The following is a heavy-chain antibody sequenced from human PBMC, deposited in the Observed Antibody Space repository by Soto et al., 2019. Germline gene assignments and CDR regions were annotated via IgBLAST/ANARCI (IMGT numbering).Heavy chain of an antibody. Sequence: QVQLVQSGAEVKKPGASVKISCKTSGYTFTSYALHWVRQAPGQRLEWMGWINAGNGNTKYSQKFQGRVIITRDTSASTAYMELRSLRSDDTAVYYCARDSGGMDVWGQGTTVTVSS. V-gene: IGHV1-3*01. CDR3: ARDSGGMDV. J-gene: IGHJ6*02. CDR1: GYTFTSYA. CDR2: INAGNGNT.